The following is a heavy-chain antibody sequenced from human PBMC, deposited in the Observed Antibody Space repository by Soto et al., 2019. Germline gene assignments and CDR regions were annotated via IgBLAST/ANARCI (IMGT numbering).Heavy chain of an antibody. J-gene: IGHJ3*02. D-gene: IGHD3-10*01. V-gene: IGHV4-4*02. Sequence: SETLSLTCAVSGGSISSSNWWSWVRQPPGKGLEWIGEIYHSGSTNYNPSLKSRVTISVDKSKNQFSLKLSCVTAADTAVYYCETSWARRITMVRGVTQAFDIWGQGTMVTVSS. CDR1: GGSISSSNW. CDR2: IYHSGST. CDR3: ETSWARRITMVRGVTQAFDI.